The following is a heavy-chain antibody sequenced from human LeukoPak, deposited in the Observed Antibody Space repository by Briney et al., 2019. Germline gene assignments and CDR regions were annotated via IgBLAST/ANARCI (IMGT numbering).Heavy chain of an antibody. D-gene: IGHD1-26*01. Sequence: GGSLRLSCAASGFTFSGSAMHWVRQASGEGLEWVGRIRSKANSYATAYAASVKGRFTISRDDSKNTAYLKMNSLKTEDTAVYYCTSGRVVGAIGYWGQGTLVTVCS. CDR2: IRSKANSYAT. J-gene: IGHJ4*02. CDR1: GFTFSGSA. V-gene: IGHV3-73*01. CDR3: TSGRVVGAIGY.